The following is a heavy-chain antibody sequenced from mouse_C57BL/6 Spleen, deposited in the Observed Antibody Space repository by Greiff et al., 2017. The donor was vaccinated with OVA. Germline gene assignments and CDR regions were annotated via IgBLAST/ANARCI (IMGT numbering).Heavy chain of an antibody. CDR1: GYAFSSSW. V-gene: IGHV1-82*01. CDR3: ARSDDYCSSYAMDC. CDR2: IYPGDGDT. Sequence: VKLQQSGPELVKPGASVKISCKASGYAFSSSWMNWVKQRPGGGLEWIGRIYPGDGDTNYNGKFKGKATLTADKSSSTAYMQLSSLTSEDSAVYFCARSDDYCSSYAMDCWGQGASVTVSS. D-gene: IGHD1-1*01. J-gene: IGHJ4*01.